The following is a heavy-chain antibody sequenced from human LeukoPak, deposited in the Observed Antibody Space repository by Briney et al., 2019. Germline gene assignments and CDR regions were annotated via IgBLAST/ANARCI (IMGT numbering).Heavy chain of an antibody. CDR3: ARGGYDLWSGYNGIDY. J-gene: IGHJ4*02. Sequence: GGSLRLSCAASGFTFSRDVMNWVRQAPGRGLEGVAFISYDGSNKYVADSVKGRFTISRDNSKNTLSLQMNSLRTEDTAVYYCARGGYDLWSGYNGIDYWGQGTLVTVSS. CDR1: GFTFSRDV. V-gene: IGHV3-30*03. D-gene: IGHD3-3*01. CDR2: ISYDGSNK.